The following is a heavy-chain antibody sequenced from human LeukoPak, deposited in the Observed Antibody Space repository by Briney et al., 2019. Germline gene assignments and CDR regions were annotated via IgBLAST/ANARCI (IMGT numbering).Heavy chain of an antibody. CDR3: ARDYPKDYFDSSGYLDY. CDR2: ISTYNDNT. J-gene: IGHJ4*02. CDR1: GYTFTSYG. V-gene: IGHV1-18*01. Sequence: ASVNVSCKASGYTFTSYGISWVRQAPGQGLEWMGWISTYNDNTNYAQKLQGRVTMTTDTSTGTAYMELRSLRSDDTAVYYCARDYPKDYFDSSGYLDYWGQGTLVTVSS. D-gene: IGHD3-22*01.